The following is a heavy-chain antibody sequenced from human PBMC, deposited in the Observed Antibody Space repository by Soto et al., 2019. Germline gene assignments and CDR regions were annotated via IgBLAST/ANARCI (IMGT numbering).Heavy chain of an antibody. CDR3: ARVRNNWNGNYLKWFDP. D-gene: IGHD1-1*01. CDR1: GGSVSSGSYY. J-gene: IGHJ5*02. Sequence: KPSETLSLTCTVSGGSVSSGSYYWSWIRQPPXKGLEWIGYIYYSGSTNYNPSLKSRVTISVDTSKNQFSLKLSSVTAADTAVYYCARVRNNWNGNYLKWFDPWGQGTLVTVSS. V-gene: IGHV4-61*01. CDR2: IYYSGST.